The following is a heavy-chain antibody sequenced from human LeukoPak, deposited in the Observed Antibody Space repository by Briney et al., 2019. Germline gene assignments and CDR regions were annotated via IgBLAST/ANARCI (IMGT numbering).Heavy chain of an antibody. CDR1: GFTFSSYS. D-gene: IGHD6-13*01. CDR2: ISSSSSYI. V-gene: IGHV3-21*01. J-gene: IGHJ3*02. CDR3: ARRSGVRSSRGAFDI. Sequence: GGSLKLSCAASGFTFSSYSMNWVRQAPGKGLEWVSSISSSSSYIYYADSVKGRFTISRDNAKNSLYLQMNSLRAEDTAVYYCARRSGVRSSRGAFDIWGQGTMVTVSS.